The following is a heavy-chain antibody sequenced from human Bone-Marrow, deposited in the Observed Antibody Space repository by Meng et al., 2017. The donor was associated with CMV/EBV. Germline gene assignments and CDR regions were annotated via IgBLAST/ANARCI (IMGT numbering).Heavy chain of an antibody. V-gene: IGHV4-38-2*02. Sequence: GSLRLSCTVSGYSISSGYYWGWIRQPPGKGLEWIGSIYHSGSTYYNPSLKSRVTISVDTSKNQFSLKLSSVTAADTAVYYCARRRSSSWYHFDYWGQGTLVTFSS. D-gene: IGHD6-13*01. J-gene: IGHJ4*02. CDR3: ARRRSSSWYHFDY. CDR2: IYHSGST. CDR1: GYSISSGYY.